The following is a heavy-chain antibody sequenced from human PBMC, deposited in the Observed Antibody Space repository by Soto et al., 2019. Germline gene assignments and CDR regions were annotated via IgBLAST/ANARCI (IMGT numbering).Heavy chain of an antibody. D-gene: IGHD6-13*01. J-gene: IGHJ6*02. V-gene: IGHV3-53*01. CDR1: GFTVSSNY. CDR2: IYSGGST. Sequence: AGGSLRLSCAASGFTVSSNYMSWVRQAPGKGLEWVSVIYSGGSTYYADSVKGRFTISRDNSKNTLYLQMNSLRAEDTAVYYCARDRRGQQLGDYYYYGMDVWGQGTTVTVSS. CDR3: ARDRRGQQLGDYYYYGMDV.